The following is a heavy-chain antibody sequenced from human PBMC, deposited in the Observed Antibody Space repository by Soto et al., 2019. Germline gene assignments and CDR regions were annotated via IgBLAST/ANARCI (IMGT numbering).Heavy chain of an antibody. V-gene: IGHV5-51*01. D-gene: IGHD5-18*01. J-gene: IGHJ4*02. CDR3: ARNREYSDEYELDY. CDR1: GPMVPSAW. Sequence: GDSLQISCQHSGPMVPSAWIGWVRQMPGKGLEWMGIIYLGDSDTRYSPSFQGQVTISADKSISTAYLQMNSLRAEDTAVYYCARNREYSDEYELDYWGQGTLVTVSS. CDR2: IYLGDSDT.